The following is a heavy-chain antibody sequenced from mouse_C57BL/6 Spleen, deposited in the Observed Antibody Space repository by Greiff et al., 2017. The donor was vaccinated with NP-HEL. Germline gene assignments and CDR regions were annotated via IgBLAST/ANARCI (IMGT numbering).Heavy chain of an antibody. J-gene: IGHJ3*01. Sequence: QVQLQQPGAELVMPGASVKLSCKASGYTFTSYWMHWVKQRPGQGLEWIGEIDPSDSYTNYNQKFKGKSTLTVDKSSSTAYMQLSSLTSEDSAVYYWARYGYGRSRKAWFAYWGQGTLVTVSA. CDR1: GYTFTSYW. V-gene: IGHV1-69*01. CDR2: IDPSDSYT. D-gene: IGHD1-1*01. CDR3: ARYGYGRSRKAWFAY.